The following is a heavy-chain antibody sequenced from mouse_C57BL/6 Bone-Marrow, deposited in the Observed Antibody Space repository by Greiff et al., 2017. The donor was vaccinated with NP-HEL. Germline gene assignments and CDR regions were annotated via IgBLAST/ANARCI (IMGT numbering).Heavy chain of an antibody. Sequence: EVKLLESGPGLVKPSQSLSLTCSVTGYSITSGYYWNWIRQFPGNKLEWMGYISYDGSNNYNPSLKNRISITRDTSKNQFFLKLNSVTTEDTATYYCARERSYYGSSFAYWGQGTLVTVSA. D-gene: IGHD1-1*01. J-gene: IGHJ3*01. V-gene: IGHV3-6*01. CDR2: ISYDGSN. CDR3: ARERSYYGSSFAY. CDR1: GYSITSGYY.